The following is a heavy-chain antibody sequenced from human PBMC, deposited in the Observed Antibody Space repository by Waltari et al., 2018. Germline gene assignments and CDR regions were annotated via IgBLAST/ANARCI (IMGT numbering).Heavy chain of an antibody. Sequence: EVQLVQSGAEVKKHGATVKISCTGSGYTFTAYYMHWVQQAPGKGLEWMGHVDPEDGETIYAEKFQGTVTITAGPSTDTAYMELSSLRSEDPAVYYCASSGPTYYFAYWGQGTLVTVSS. V-gene: IGHV1-69-2*01. J-gene: IGHJ4*02. CDR3: ASSGPTYYFAY. D-gene: IGHD6-19*01. CDR1: GYTFTAYY. CDR2: VDPEDGET.